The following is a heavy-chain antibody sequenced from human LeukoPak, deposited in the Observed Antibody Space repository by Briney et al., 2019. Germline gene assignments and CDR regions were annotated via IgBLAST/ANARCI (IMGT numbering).Heavy chain of an antibody. CDR3: ARVSVVVTRVNAFDI. CDR1: GFTVSSNY. Sequence: GGSLRLSCAASGFTVSSNYMSWVRQAPGKGLEWVSDIYSGGSTYYADSVKGRFTISRDNSQNRLYLQMTSLRAEDTVGYYCARVSVVVTRVNAFDIWGQGTMVTVSS. D-gene: IGHD2-21*02. J-gene: IGHJ3*02. CDR2: IYSGGST. V-gene: IGHV3-53*01.